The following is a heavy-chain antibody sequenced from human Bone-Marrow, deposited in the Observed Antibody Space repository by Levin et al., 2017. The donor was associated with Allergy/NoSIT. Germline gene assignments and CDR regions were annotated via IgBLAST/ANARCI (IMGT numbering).Heavy chain of an antibody. CDR2: IYSSGTT. Sequence: SSQTLSLTCTVSGGSVGSGYYWTWVRQYPGKGLEWIGHIYSSGTTFYNPALESRVILSTDMSKNQFSLRLSSVTAADTAIYYCARVSLVTTFGGIISYYFDSWGQGALVTVSS. CDR3: ARVSLVTTFGGIISYYFDS. J-gene: IGHJ4*02. V-gene: IGHV4-31*03. D-gene: IGHD3-16*02. CDR1: GGSVGSGYY.